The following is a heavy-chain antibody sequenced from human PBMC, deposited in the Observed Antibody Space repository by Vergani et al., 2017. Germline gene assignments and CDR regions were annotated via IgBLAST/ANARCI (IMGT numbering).Heavy chain of an antibody. CDR2: IYYSGST. V-gene: IGHV4-39*01. J-gene: IGHJ3*02. Sequence: QVQLQESGPGLVKPSQTLSLTCTVSGGSISSGGYYWGWIRQPPGKGLEWIGSIYYSGSTYYNPSLKSRVTISVDTSKNQFSLKLSSVTAADTAVYYCARQTYTYYQLLLTAFDIWGQGTMVTVSS. D-gene: IGHD2-2*01. CDR1: GGSISSGGYY. CDR3: ARQTYTYYQLLLTAFDI.